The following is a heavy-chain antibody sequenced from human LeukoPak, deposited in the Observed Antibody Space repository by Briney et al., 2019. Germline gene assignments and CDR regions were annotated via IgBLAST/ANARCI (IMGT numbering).Heavy chain of an antibody. J-gene: IGHJ4*02. Sequence: GGSLRLSCTASGFTFRSYTMNWVRQAAGKGLEWVSSISTSSSYIYYADSMKGRFTISRDNAKNTLYLEMNSLRAEDTAMYYCARPIGLDFDFWGQGTLVTVSS. CDR2: ISTSSSYI. V-gene: IGHV3-21*01. D-gene: IGHD2/OR15-2a*01. CDR1: GFTFRSYT. CDR3: ARPIGLDFDF.